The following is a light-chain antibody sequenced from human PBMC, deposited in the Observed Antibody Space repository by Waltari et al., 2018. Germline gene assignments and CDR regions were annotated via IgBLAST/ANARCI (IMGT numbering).Light chain of an antibody. V-gene: IGKV1-5*03. CDR3: QQCNSYLLT. J-gene: IGKJ4*01. CDR2: EAS. CDR1: QSIGSS. Sequence: DIQMTQSPSTLSASVGDRVTITCRASQSIGSSLAWYQQKPGKAPKVVIYEASSLESGVPSRFSGSGSGTVFTLTISSLQPDDFATYYCQQCNSYLLTFGGGTKVEIK.